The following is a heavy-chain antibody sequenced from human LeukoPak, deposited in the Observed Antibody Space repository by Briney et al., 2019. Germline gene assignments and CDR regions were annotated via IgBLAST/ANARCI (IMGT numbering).Heavy chain of an antibody. Sequence: PGGSLRLSCAASGFTFSSYAMHWVRQAPGKGLEWVAVISYDGSNKYYADSVKGRFTISRDNSKNTLYLQMNSLRAEDTAVYYCARGPLGSFDYWGQGTLSPSPQ. CDR1: GFTFSSYA. J-gene: IGHJ4*02. CDR3: ARGPLGSFDY. D-gene: IGHD7-27*01. CDR2: ISYDGSNK. V-gene: IGHV3-30-3*01.